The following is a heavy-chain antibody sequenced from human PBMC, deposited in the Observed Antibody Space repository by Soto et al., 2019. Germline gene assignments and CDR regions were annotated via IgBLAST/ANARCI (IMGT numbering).Heavy chain of an antibody. J-gene: IGHJ6*02. D-gene: IGHD3-22*01. CDR1: GGSLSNFG. CDR2: IIPVFGTP. V-gene: IGHV1-69*12. CDR3: ARGDATKIVVTTYYAMDV. Sequence: QVQLVQSGTAVKKPGSSVKVSCTASGGSLSNFGISWVRQAPGQGLEWMGAIIPVFGTPNYAQKFQDRVTINADESTTTXXMEVRSLTSEDTAVYYCARGDATKIVVTTYYAMDVWGQGTTVTVSS.